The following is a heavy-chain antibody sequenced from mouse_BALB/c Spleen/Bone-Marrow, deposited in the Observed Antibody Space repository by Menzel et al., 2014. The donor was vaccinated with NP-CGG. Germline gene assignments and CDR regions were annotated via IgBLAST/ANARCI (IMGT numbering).Heavy chain of an antibody. CDR2: ISNGGGST. CDR1: GFTFGDYY. D-gene: IGHD2-4*01. Sequence: EVKLMESGGGLVQPGGSLKLSCATSGFTFGDYYMYWVRQTPEKRLEWVAYISNGGGSTYYPDTVKGRFTISRDNAKNTPYLQMSRLKSEDTAMYYCARHNYDETWFAYWGQGTLVTVSA. CDR3: ARHNYDETWFAY. V-gene: IGHV5-12*02. J-gene: IGHJ3*01.